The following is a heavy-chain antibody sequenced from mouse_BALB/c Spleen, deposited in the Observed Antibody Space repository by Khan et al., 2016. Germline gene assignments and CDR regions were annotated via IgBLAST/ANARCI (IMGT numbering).Heavy chain of an antibody. CDR3: TSGCYGYGGCFTY. D-gene: IGHD2-2*01. V-gene: IGHV6-6*01. CDR1: GFTFSDAW. Sequence: EVKLEESGGGLVQPGRSLKLSCAASGFTFSDAWMYWVRQSPEKGLEWVAEIRSKANHHATYYAESVQGRFTISRDDSKSSVYLQMTSLRAEDTGIYYCTSGCYGYGGCFTYWGQGTLVTVSA. J-gene: IGHJ3*01. CDR2: IRSKANHHAT.